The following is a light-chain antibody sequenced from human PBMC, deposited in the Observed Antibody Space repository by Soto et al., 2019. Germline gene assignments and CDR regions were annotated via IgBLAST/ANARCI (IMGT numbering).Light chain of an antibody. CDR2: GAS. Sequence: ILLTQSPGTLALSAGERATLSCRASQSVTSNYLAWYQQKPGQAPRLLIYGASSRATGIPDRFSGSGSGTDSTLSISRLEPEDFAVYYCQQYGNSPITFGQGTRLEIK. J-gene: IGKJ5*01. V-gene: IGKV3-20*01. CDR1: QSVTSNY. CDR3: QQYGNSPIT.